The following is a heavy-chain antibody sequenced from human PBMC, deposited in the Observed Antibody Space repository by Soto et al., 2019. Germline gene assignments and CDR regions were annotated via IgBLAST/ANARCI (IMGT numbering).Heavy chain of an antibody. J-gene: IGHJ3*01. Sequence: GGSLRLSCAAFGFTVSGKRYVAWVRQAPGKGLEWISALYDVDGTFYADSVKGRFTTSSDSSKTTVYLQMNGLRPDDTAVYYCASWHEREHAYDVWGRGTTVTVSS. CDR1: GFTVSGKRY. CDR2: LYDVDGT. CDR3: ASWHEREHAYDV. V-gene: IGHV3-53*01. D-gene: IGHD1-1*01.